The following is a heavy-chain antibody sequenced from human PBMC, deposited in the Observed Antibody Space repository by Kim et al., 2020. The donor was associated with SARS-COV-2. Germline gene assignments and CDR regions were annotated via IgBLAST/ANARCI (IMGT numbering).Heavy chain of an antibody. CDR3: ARDSASGSYFGAFDI. V-gene: IGHV3-33*01. J-gene: IGHJ3*02. D-gene: IGHD1-26*01. CDR2: IWYDGSNK. Sequence: GGSLRLSCAASGFTFSSYGMHWVRQAPGKGLEWVAVIWYDGSNKYYADSVKGRFTISRDNSKNTLYLQMNSLRAEDTAVYYCARDSASGSYFGAFDIWGQGTMVTVSS. CDR1: GFTFSSYG.